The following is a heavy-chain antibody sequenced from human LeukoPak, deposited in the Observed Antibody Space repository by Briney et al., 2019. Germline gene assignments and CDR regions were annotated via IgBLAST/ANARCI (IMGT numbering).Heavy chain of an antibody. CDR1: GYTFTSYD. V-gene: IGHV1-8*01. Sequence: ASVKVSCKASGYTFTSYDINWVRQATGQGLEWMGWMNPNSGNTGYAQKFQGRVTMTRNTSISTAYMELSSLRSEDTAVYYCARGASGSYYEDYYFDYWGQGTLVTVSS. J-gene: IGHJ4*02. CDR3: ARGASGSYYEDYYFDY. CDR2: MNPNSGNT. D-gene: IGHD1-26*01.